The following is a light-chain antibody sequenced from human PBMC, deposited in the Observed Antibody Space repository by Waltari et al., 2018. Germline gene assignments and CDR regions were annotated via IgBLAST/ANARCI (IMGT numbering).Light chain of an antibody. J-gene: IGKJ4*01. V-gene: IGKV1-9*01. CDR1: QGISSY. CDR3: QQLNSYPLT. CDR2: AAS. Sequence: IQLTQSPSSLSASVGDRVTITCRASQGISSYLAWYQQKPGTAPKLLIYAASSLQSGVPSRFSGSGSGTDFTLTISSLQPEDFATYCCQQLNSYPLTFGGGTKVEIK.